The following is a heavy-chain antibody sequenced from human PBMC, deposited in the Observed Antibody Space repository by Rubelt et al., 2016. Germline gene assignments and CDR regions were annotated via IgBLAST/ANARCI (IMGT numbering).Heavy chain of an antibody. Sequence: QVQLVQSGSELKKPGASVKVSCKASGYTFTNYAINWMRQAPGQGLEWMGIINPSSGSTTYAQKFQDRVTMTRETSTSTVYMEVSSQKSDDTAVYYCARRITAGNVDYWGQGTLVTVSS. CDR2: INPSSGST. CDR3: ARRITAGNVDY. D-gene: IGHD6-13*01. CDR1: GYTFTNYA. V-gene: IGHV1-46*03. J-gene: IGHJ4*02.